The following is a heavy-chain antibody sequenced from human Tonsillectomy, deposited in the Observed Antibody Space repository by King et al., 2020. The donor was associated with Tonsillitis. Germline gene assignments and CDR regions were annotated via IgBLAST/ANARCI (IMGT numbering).Heavy chain of an antibody. CDR3: AKARRGANPFDG. V-gene: IGHV3-23*03. D-gene: IGHD4/OR15-4a*01. CDR2: VYTGGTTT. CDR1: GFTFSSYS. Sequence: VQLVESGGGLVQPGGSLRLSFAASGFTFSSYSMTWVRQAPGKGLEWVSVVYTGGTTTYYADSVKGRFTISRDNSKNTSYLQMNSLRAEDTAVYYCAKARRGANPFDGWGQGTLVTVSS. J-gene: IGHJ4*02.